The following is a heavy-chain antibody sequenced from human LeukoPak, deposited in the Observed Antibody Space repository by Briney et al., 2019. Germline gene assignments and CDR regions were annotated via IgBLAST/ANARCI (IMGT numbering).Heavy chain of an antibody. CDR3: GRKTGVTGEAFDC. V-gene: IGHV3-7*03. CDR2: IKVDGSEK. Sequence: GGSLRLSCEASGFTFSSYWMHWVRQAPGKGLEWVANIKVDGSEKYYLDSVKGRFTISRDNAKNSVYLQMNSLRTEDTAVYYCGRKTGVTGEAFDCWGQGTLVTVSS. CDR1: GFTFSSYW. D-gene: IGHD7-27*01. J-gene: IGHJ4*02.